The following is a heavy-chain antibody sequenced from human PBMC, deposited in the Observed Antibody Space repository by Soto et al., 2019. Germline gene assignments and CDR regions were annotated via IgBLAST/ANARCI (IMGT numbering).Heavy chain of an antibody. CDR1: GGSLRGSY. CDR2: VTHSGST. V-gene: IGHV4-34*01. CDR3: ARGHIPVYGPVPDYFDS. Sequence: QVHLHQWGAGLLKPSETLSLTCGVYGGSLRGSYWSWIRQPPGKALEWLGKVTHSGSTTFNPSLKSRVSVSVDTSDNQCSLKLTSVTAADTAVYYCARGHIPVYGPVPDYFDSWGQGTLVTVSS. D-gene: IGHD2-21*01. J-gene: IGHJ4*02.